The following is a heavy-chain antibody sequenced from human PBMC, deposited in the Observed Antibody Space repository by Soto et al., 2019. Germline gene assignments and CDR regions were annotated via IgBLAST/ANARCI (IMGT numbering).Heavy chain of an antibody. CDR1: GGSLNTDSSY. V-gene: IGHV4-61*01. CDR2: VYYTGVT. CDR3: ARVLDRSWYFDL. J-gene: IGHJ2*01. Sequence: SETLSLTSTVSGGSLNTDSSYWTWVRQPPGGGLEYLGYVYYTGVTNYNPSLKSRVTISLDMSKSQFFLTLSSVTPADTATYYCARVLDRSWYFDLWGRGNLVIVSS. D-gene: IGHD3-16*01.